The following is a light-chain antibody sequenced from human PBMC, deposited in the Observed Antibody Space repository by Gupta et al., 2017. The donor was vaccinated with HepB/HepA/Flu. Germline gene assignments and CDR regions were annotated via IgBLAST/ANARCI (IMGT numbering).Light chain of an antibody. CDR1: QSISSY. CDR3: QQSYSTPWCS. CDR2: AAS. J-gene: IGKJ2*04. Sequence: DILMTQSPSSLSASVGDRVTITCRASQSISSYLNWYQQKPGKAPKLLIYAASSLQSGVPSRFSGSGSGTDFTLTISSLQPEDFATYYCQQSYSTPWCSFGQGTKLEIK. V-gene: IGKV1-39*01.